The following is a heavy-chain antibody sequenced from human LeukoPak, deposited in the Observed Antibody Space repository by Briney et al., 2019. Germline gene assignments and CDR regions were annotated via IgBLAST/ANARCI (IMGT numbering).Heavy chain of an antibody. D-gene: IGHD3-22*01. V-gene: IGHV1-18*01. CDR1: GYTLTSYG. J-gene: IGHJ4*02. CDR2: ISAYNGNT. CDR3: ARDGYVSGYYYDSSGSRPFDY. Sequence: ASVKVSCKASGYTLTSYGFSWVRQAPGQGLEWMGLISAYNGNTNYAQKLQGRVTMTTDTSTSTAYMELRSLRSDDTAVYYCARDGYVSGYYYDSSGSRPFDYWGQGTLVTVSS.